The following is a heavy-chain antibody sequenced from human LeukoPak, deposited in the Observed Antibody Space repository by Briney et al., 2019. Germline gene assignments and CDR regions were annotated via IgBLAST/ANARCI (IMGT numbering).Heavy chain of an antibody. V-gene: IGHV4-39*01. CDR2: IYYSGST. D-gene: IGHD2-2*01. CDR3: ARPKYCSSTSCYEGGWFDP. CDR1: GGSISSSSYY. Sequence: PSETLSLTCTVSGGSISSSSYYWGWIRQPPGKGLEWIGSIYYSGSTYYNPSLKSRVTISVDTSKNQFSLKLSSVTAADTAVYYCARPKYCSSTSCYEGGWFDPWGQGTLVTVSS. J-gene: IGHJ5*02.